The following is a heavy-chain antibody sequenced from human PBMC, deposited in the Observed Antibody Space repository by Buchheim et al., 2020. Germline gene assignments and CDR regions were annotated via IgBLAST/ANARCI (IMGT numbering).Heavy chain of an antibody. J-gene: IGHJ4*02. V-gene: IGHV3-30*04. D-gene: IGHD6-19*01. Sequence: QVQLVESGGGVVQPGKSLRLSCAASGFTFSNYALHWVRQAPGKGLEWVAFISYDGRNKYIADSVKGRFTISRDNSKNTLFLHMNSLNPEDTAVYYCARDSVVGSFDYWGQGTL. CDR2: ISYDGRNK. CDR3: ARDSVVGSFDY. CDR1: GFTFSNYA.